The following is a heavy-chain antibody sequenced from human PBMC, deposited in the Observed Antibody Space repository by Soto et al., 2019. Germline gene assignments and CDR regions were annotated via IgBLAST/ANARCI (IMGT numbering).Heavy chain of an antibody. CDR1: GFTFDDYA. CDR3: AKDAGGYSNTNNWFDP. Sequence: GGSLRLSCAASGFTFDDYAMHWVRQAPGKGLEWVSGISWNSGSIGYADSVKGRVTISRDNVKNSLYLQMNSLRAEDTALYYCAKDAGGYSNTNNWFDPWGQGTLVTVSS. J-gene: IGHJ5*02. V-gene: IGHV3-9*01. CDR2: ISWNSGSI. D-gene: IGHD4-4*01.